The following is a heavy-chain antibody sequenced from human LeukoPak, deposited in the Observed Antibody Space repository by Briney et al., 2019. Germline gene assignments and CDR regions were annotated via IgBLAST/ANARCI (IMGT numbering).Heavy chain of an antibody. Sequence: PSETLSLTCTVSGGSISSYYWSWIRQPPGKGLEWIGYIYYSGSTSYNPSLKSRVTISVDTSKNQFSLKLSSVTTADTAVYYCARESTGIDSWGQGTLVTVSS. D-gene: IGHD7-27*01. V-gene: IGHV4-59*01. CDR1: GGSISSYY. CDR3: ARESTGIDS. CDR2: IYYSGST. J-gene: IGHJ4*02.